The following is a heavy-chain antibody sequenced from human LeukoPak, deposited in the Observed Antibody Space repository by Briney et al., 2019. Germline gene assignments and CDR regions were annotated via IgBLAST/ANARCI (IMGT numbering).Heavy chain of an antibody. D-gene: IGHD4-23*01. CDR1: GGSISSSNYY. CDR2: IYYSGST. Sequence: PSETLSLTCTVSGGSISSSNYYWGWIRQPPGKGLEWIGSIYYSGSTYYNPSLKSRVTISVDTSKNQFSLKLSSVTAADTAVYYCASRLRWHGRLFDYWGQGTLVTVSS. J-gene: IGHJ4*02. V-gene: IGHV4-39*01. CDR3: ASRLRWHGRLFDY.